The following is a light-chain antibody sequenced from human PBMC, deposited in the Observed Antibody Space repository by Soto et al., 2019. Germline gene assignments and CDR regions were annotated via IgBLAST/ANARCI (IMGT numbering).Light chain of an antibody. CDR3: CSYSGSDTLL. CDR2: DVT. J-gene: IGLJ3*02. CDR1: SSDVGSYNY. V-gene: IGLV2-11*01. Sequence: QSVLTQPRSVSGSPGESVTISCTGSSSDVGSYNYVSWYQQYPGKAPKVMIYDVTERPSEVPGRFSGSKSGNTASLTISGLQAEDEAEYFCCSYSGSDTLLFGGGTKVTVL.